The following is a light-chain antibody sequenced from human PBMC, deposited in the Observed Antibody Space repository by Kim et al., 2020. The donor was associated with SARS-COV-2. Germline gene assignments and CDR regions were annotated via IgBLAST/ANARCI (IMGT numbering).Light chain of an antibody. CDR3: ESRDGSGDFVV. Sequence: SSELPQDPALSVALGQTVTITCQGDSLRSFYGNWFQQKPGQAPVLLIYDKVNRPSGIPERFSASASGNTVSLTIIGAQAEDEADYFCESRDGSGDFVVFGGGTQLTVL. V-gene: IGLV3-19*01. J-gene: IGLJ7*01. CDR1: SLRSFY. CDR2: DKV.